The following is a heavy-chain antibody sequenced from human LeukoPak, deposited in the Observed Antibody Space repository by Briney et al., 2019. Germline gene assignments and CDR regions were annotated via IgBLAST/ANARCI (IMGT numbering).Heavy chain of an antibody. D-gene: IGHD3-10*01. V-gene: IGHV1-2*02. CDR1: GYTFTGYY. CDR2: INPNSGGT. CDR3: ARVDYGSGSYHDY. J-gene: IGHJ4*02. Sequence: GASVKVSCKASGYTFTGYYMHWVRQAPGQGLEWMGWINPNSGGTNYAQKFQGRVTMTRDTSISTAYMELSRLRSDDTAVYYCARVDYGSGSYHDYWGQGTLVTVSS.